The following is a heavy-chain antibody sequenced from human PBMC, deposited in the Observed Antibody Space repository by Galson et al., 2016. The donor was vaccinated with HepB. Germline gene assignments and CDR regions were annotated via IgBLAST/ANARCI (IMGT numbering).Heavy chain of an antibody. J-gene: IGHJ4*02. D-gene: IGHD2/OR15-2a*01. CDR3: AKAPEYSTPPNG. Sequence: SLRLSCAASGFTFSSYAMSWVRQAPGKGLEWVSTISGSGGSTHYADSAKGRFTISRDNSKNTRYLKMNSLGAADTAVFYCAKAPEYSTPPNGWGQGTMVIVSS. V-gene: IGHV3-23*01. CDR2: ISGSGGST. CDR1: GFTFSSYA.